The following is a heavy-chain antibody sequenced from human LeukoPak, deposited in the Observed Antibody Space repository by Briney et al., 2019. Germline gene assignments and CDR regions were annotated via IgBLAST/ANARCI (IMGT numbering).Heavy chain of an antibody. J-gene: IGHJ5*02. CDR2: VYYSGST. Sequence: SETLSLTCTVSSGSIGSSSNYWGWIRQAPGKGLEWIGNVYYSGSTFYNPSLKGRVTISVDTSKNQFSLKLRSVTAADTAIYYCARASFNVVFGNWFDPWGQGTLVTVSS. V-gene: IGHV4-39*01. CDR1: SGSIGSSSNY. D-gene: IGHD2-8*01. CDR3: ARASFNVVFGNWFDP.